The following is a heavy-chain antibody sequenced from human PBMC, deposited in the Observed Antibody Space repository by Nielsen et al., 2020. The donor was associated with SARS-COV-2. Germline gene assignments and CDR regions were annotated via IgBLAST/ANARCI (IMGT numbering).Heavy chain of an antibody. CDR1: GGSISSQTW. V-gene: IGHV4-4*02. D-gene: IGHD2/OR15-2a*01. CDR2: IYHGGST. J-gene: IGHJ4*02. CDR3: ARMIGYSTSSDS. Sequence: SETLSLTCTVSGGSISSQTWWCWVRQPPGKGLEWIGQIYHGGSTNYNPSLRSRVAISVDKSNNQFSLKVTSVTAADTAVYYCARMIGYSTSSDSWGQGTLVTVAS.